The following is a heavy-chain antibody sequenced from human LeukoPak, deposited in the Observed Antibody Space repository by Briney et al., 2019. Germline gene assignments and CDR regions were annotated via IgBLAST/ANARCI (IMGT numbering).Heavy chain of an antibody. CDR3: VRSGFCTTGVCYSDYFDR. CDR2: IRNKANSYTT. CDR1: GFTFSDHF. J-gene: IGHJ4*02. Sequence: PGGSLRLSCAASGFTFSDHFMDWVRQAPGKGLEWVGRIRNKANSYTTEYAASVKGRFSISTDESKNSLYLQMNSLKIEDTATYFCVRSGFCTTGVCYSDYFDRWGQGTPVTVSS. V-gene: IGHV3-72*01. D-gene: IGHD2-8*01.